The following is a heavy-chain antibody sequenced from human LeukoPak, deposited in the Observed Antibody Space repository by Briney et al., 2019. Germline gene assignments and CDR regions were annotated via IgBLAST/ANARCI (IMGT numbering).Heavy chain of an antibody. Sequence: ASVKVSCKASGYTFTSYDINWVRQATGQGLEWMGWMNPNSGNTGYAQKFQGRVTMTRNTSISTAYMELSSLRSEDTAVYYCAGRIAARQNYYYMDVWGKGTTVTVSS. D-gene: IGHD6-6*01. J-gene: IGHJ6*03. CDR3: AGRIAARQNYYYMDV. CDR1: GYTFTSYD. V-gene: IGHV1-8*01. CDR2: MNPNSGNT.